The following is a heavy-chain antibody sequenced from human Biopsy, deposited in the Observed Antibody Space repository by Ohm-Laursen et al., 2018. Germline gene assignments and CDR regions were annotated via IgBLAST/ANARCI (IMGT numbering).Heavy chain of an antibody. J-gene: IGHJ4*02. V-gene: IGHV4-59*08. Sequence: TLSLTCTVSGVSISSYFWSWIRQPLGKGLEWIGYVSYSGNTKYNPSLKSRVIISVDTSKNQFSLKLSSVTAADTAMYYCAAYYYDSSGYFYAFHYWGQGTLVTVSS. CDR2: VSYSGNT. CDR3: AAYYYDSSGYFYAFHY. D-gene: IGHD3-22*01. CDR1: GVSISSYF.